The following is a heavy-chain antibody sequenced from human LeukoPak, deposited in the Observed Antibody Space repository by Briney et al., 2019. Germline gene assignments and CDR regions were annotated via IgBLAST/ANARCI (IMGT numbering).Heavy chain of an antibody. Sequence: SGTLSLTCTVSGGSISSGDYYWSWICQPPGKGLEWIGYMYYSGSTYNNPSLKSRVTISVDTSKNQFSLKLSSVTAADTAVYYCARVTITMVRGVPSPRNYYYYGMDVWGKGTTVTVSS. CDR3: ARVTITMVRGVPSPRNYYYYGMDV. V-gene: IGHV4-30-4*01. CDR2: MYYSGST. CDR1: GGSISSGDYY. D-gene: IGHD3-10*01. J-gene: IGHJ6*04.